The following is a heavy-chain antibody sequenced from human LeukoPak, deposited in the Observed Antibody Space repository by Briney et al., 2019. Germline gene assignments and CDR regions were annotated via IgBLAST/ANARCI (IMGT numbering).Heavy chain of an antibody. V-gene: IGHV1-69*13. CDR3: ARGGGTGTTGPYY. CDR2: IIPIFGTA. CDR1: GGTFSSYA. D-gene: IGHD1-7*01. Sequence: ASVKVSCKASGGTFSSYAISWVRQAPGQGLEWMGGIIPIFGTANYAQKFQGRVTITADESTSTAYMELRSLRSDDTAVYYCARGGGTGTTGPYYWGQGTLVAVSS. J-gene: IGHJ4*02.